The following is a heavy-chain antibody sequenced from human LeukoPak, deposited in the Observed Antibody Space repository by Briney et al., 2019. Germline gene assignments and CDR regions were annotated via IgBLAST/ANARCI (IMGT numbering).Heavy chain of an antibody. V-gene: IGHV3-33*01. CDR3: ARGYYGSGSFFDY. D-gene: IGHD3-10*01. J-gene: IGHJ4*02. Sequence: PGGSLRLSCAASGFTFRSYGMHWVRQAPGKGLEWVAVIWYDGSNKYYADSVKGRFTISRDNSKNTLYLQMNSLRAEDTAVYYCARGYYGSGSFFDYWGQGTLVTVSS. CDR2: IWYDGSNK. CDR1: GFTFRSYG.